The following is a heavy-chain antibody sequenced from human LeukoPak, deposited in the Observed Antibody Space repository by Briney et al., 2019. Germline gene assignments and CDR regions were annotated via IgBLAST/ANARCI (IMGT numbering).Heavy chain of an antibody. V-gene: IGHV3-23*01. CDR1: GFIFRNYG. J-gene: IGHJ4*02. CDR3: AKAGSIRFDY. CDR2: ISGHGDIT. Sequence: GGSLRLSCAASGFIFRNYGMNWVRQAPGKGLEWVSGISGHGDITYYADSVKGRFTISRDNSRNTVYLQMNSLRAEDTAVYYCAKAGSIRFDYWGQGTLVTVSS. D-gene: IGHD1-26*01.